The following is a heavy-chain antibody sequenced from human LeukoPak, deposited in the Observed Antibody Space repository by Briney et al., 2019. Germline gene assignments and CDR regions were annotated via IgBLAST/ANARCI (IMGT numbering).Heavy chain of an antibody. J-gene: IGHJ4*02. V-gene: IGHV3-30*18. D-gene: IGHD6-13*01. CDR1: GFTFSSYG. Sequence: PGGSLRLSCAASGFTFSSYGMHWARQAPGKGLEWVAVISYDGSNKYYADSVKGRFTISRDNSKNTLYLQMNSLRAEDTAVYYCAKDPALGYSSSCYFDYWGQGTLVTVSS. CDR3: AKDPALGYSSSCYFDY. CDR2: ISYDGSNK.